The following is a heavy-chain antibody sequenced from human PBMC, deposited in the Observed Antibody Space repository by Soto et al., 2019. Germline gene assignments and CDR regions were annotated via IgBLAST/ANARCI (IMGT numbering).Heavy chain of an antibody. J-gene: IGHJ5*02. CDR3: ATDPNEFWTSHRFDP. V-gene: IGHV1-18*01. CDR2: ISAYHGKT. Sequence: GDAVKVSCRPSGYTCNTYGINLVRHPPGQGLELMGWISAYHGKTTYAEKFQGRVTMTTDTSPSTAYMELRSLRSDDPAIYYRATDPNEFWTSHRFDPWAKGTPVTVSS. CDR1: GYTCNTYG. D-gene: IGHD3-3*01.